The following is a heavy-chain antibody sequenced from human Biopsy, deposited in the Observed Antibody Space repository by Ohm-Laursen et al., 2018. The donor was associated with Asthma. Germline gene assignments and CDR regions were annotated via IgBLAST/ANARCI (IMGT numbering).Heavy chain of an antibody. CDR2: INSVFGTT. J-gene: IGHJ4*02. CDR1: GGTFNTYV. CDR3: ARKAGSGISRTCYSLDF. Sequence: GASVKVSCKSLGGTFNTYVIGWVRQAPGQGLEWMGGINSVFGTTTYPQKFQDRVTITADDSTSTVYMELSSLRSEDTAVYYCARKAGSGISRTCYSLDFWGQGTLVTVSS. D-gene: IGHD2-15*01. V-gene: IGHV1-69*13.